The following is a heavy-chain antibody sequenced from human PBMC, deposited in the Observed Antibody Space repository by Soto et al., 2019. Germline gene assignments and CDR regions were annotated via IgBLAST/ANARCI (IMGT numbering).Heavy chain of an antibody. CDR1: GFSLGSSG. V-gene: IGHV3-23*01. J-gene: IGHJ4*02. CDR2: ISGSGGSA. Sequence: PGGSLRLSCAASGFSLGSSGMSWVRQAPGKGLEWVSSISGSGGSAYYADSVKGRFTISRDNVNDTLYLQMYNLRAEDSGLYYCTRGPRPISTGTGAYWGQGTQVTVSS. CDR3: TRGPRPISTGTGAY. D-gene: IGHD3-10*01.